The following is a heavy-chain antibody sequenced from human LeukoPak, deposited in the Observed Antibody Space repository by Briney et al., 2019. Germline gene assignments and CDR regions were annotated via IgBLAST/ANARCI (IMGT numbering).Heavy chain of an antibody. CDR1: GYTFTGYY. CDR2: INPNSGGT. Sequence: ASVKVSCKASGYTFTGYYMHWVRQAPGQGLEWMGWINPNSGGTNYAQKFQGRVTMTRDTSISTAYMELSRLRSDDTAVYYCARGGLRWQSAEEGQVDYWGQGTLVTVSS. J-gene: IGHJ4*02. D-gene: IGHD4-23*01. CDR3: ARGGLRWQSAEEGQVDY. V-gene: IGHV1-2*02.